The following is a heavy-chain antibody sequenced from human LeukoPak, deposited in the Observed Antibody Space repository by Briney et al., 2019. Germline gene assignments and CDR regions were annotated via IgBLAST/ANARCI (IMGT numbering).Heavy chain of an antibody. D-gene: IGHD3-10*01. Sequence: GGSLRLSCAASGFTFSSYSMNWVRQAPGKGLEWVSSISSSSSYIYYADSVKGRFTISRDNSKNTLYLQMNSLRAEDTAVYYCARAERFGEFLNWFDPWGQGTLVTVSS. V-gene: IGHV3-21*01. CDR2: ISSSSSYI. CDR1: GFTFSSYS. J-gene: IGHJ5*02. CDR3: ARAERFGEFLNWFDP.